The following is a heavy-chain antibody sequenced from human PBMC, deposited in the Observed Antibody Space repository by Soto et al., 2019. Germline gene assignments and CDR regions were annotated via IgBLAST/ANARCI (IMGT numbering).Heavy chain of an antibody. Sequence: QVQLVQSGAEVKKPGSSVKVSCKASGGTFSSYTISWVRQAPGQGLEWMGRIIPILGIANYAQKFQGRVTILADNSTSTAYMELSSLRSEDTAVHYAVTFHLDYGDRNDPFDIWGQGTMVTVSS. J-gene: IGHJ3*02. CDR3: VTFHLDYGDRNDPFDI. CDR2: IIPILGIA. D-gene: IGHD4-17*01. CDR1: GGTFSSYT. V-gene: IGHV1-69*02.